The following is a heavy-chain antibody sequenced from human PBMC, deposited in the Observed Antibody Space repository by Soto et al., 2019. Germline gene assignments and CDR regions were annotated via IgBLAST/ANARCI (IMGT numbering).Heavy chain of an antibody. Sequence: GGSLRLSCAASGFTFSNAWMNWVRQAPGKGLEWVGRIKSKTDGGTTDYAAPVKGRFTISRDDSKNTLYLQMNSLKTEDTAVYYCTTDLVLWFGELLYDRYGMDVWGQGTTVTVSS. CDR1: GFTFSNAW. CDR2: IKSKTDGGTT. J-gene: IGHJ6*02. D-gene: IGHD3-10*01. V-gene: IGHV3-15*07. CDR3: TTDLVLWFGELLYDRYGMDV.